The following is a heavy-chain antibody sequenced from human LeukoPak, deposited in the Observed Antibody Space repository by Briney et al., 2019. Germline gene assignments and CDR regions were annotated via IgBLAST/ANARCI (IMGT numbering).Heavy chain of an antibody. CDR3: VRGGYCSGGSCNEEYGWFDP. D-gene: IGHD2-15*01. CDR1: GYTFTSYG. CDR2: ISAYNGNT. J-gene: IGHJ5*02. V-gene: IGHV1-18*01. Sequence: ASVKVSCKASGYTFTSYGISWVRQAPGQGLEWMGWISAYNGNTNYAQKLQGRVIMTTDTSTSTAYMELRSLRSDDTAMYYCVRGGYCSGGSCNEEYGWFDPWGQGTLVTVSS.